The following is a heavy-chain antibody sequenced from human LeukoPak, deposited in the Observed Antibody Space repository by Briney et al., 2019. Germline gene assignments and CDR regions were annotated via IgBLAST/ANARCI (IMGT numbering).Heavy chain of an antibody. CDR3: AKDGSWSCTD. CDR1: GFTFSSSA. CDR2: IAHHGNNK. D-gene: IGHD2-8*02. Sequence: GGPLRLSCGASGFTFSSSAMHWVRQGPGKGLEWVAYIAHHGNNKYYADSVKGRFTICRDNSKGSLYLQMNSLRADDTAVYYCAKDGSWSCTDWGQGTLVRVSS. J-gene: IGHJ4*02. V-gene: IGHV3-30*02.